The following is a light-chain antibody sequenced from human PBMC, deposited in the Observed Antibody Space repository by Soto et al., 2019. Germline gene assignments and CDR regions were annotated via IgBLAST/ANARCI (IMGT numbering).Light chain of an antibody. Sequence: DIQMTQSPSSLSASVGDRVTITCRASQSISSYLNLYQQKPGKAPKLLIYAASSLQSGVPSRFSGSGSGTDFTLTISSLQPEYFATYYCQRSYSTPLSFGPGTKVDIK. CDR2: AAS. V-gene: IGKV1-39*01. J-gene: IGKJ3*01. CDR1: QSISSY. CDR3: QRSYSTPLS.